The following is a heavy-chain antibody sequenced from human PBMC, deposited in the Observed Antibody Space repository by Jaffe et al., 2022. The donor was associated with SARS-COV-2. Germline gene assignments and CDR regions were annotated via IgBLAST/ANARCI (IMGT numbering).Heavy chain of an antibody. CDR3: ARRGGHLYFDY. CDR2: IYYGGST. D-gene: IGHD3-10*01. Sequence: QVQLQESGPGLVKPSETLSLTCTVSGDSITGYYWTWIRQPPGKGLEWIGYIYYGGSTNYNPSLKSRVTMSVDTSKSQFSLRLSSVTAADTAVYYCARRGGHLYFDYWGQGTLVTVSS. CDR1: GDSITGYY. J-gene: IGHJ4*02. V-gene: IGHV4-59*01.